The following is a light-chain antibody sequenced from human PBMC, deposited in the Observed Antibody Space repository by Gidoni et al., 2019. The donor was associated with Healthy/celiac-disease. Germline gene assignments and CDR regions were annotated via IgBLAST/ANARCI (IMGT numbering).Light chain of an antibody. CDR2: AAS. CDR1: QSISSY. Sequence: DIQMTQSPSSLSASVGDRVTITCRASQSISSYLTWYQQKPVKAPKLLIYAASILQSGVPSRFSGSGSGTDFTLTISSLQPEDFATYYCKQSYSTPPEASFXHXTKLEIK. V-gene: IGKV1-39*01. CDR3: KQSYSTPPEAS. J-gene: IGKJ2*03.